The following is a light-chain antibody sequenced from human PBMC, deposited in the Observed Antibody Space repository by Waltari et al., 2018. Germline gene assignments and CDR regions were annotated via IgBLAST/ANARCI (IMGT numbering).Light chain of an antibody. Sequence: GQTATITCRTSQTISNWLAWYQQKSGKAPNLLIYQASSLKSGVPSRFSGSGSGTEFTLTIRSLQPEDFATYYCQKYNNYPYTFGQGTKLEIK. CDR1: QTISNW. CDR2: QAS. V-gene: IGKV1-5*03. J-gene: IGKJ2*01. CDR3: QKYNNYPYT.